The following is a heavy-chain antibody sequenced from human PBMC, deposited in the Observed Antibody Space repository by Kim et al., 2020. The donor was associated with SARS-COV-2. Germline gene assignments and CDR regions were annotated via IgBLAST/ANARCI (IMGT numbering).Heavy chain of an antibody. Sequence: GGSLRLSCAASGFTLRSYSMNWVRQAPGKGLEWVSYISSSSSTIYYADSVKGRFTISRDNAKNSLYLQMNSLRAEDTAVYYCARGVGGNFDYWGQGTLVTVSS. CDR1: GFTLRSYS. CDR3: ARGVGGNFDY. CDR2: ISSSSSTI. J-gene: IGHJ4*02. D-gene: IGHD1-26*01. V-gene: IGHV3-48*04.